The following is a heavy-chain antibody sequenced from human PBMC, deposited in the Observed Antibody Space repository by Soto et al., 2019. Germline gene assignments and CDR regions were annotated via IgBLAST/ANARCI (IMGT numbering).Heavy chain of an antibody. Sequence: SETLSLTCTVSGGSISSGDYYWSWIRQPPGKGLEWIGYIYYSGSTYYNPSLKSRVTISVDTSKNQFSLKLSSVTAADTAVYYCAGNPIAAAGLIDYWGQGTLVTVSS. V-gene: IGHV4-30-4*01. CDR2: IYYSGST. CDR3: AGNPIAAAGLIDY. D-gene: IGHD6-13*01. J-gene: IGHJ4*02. CDR1: GGSISSGDYY.